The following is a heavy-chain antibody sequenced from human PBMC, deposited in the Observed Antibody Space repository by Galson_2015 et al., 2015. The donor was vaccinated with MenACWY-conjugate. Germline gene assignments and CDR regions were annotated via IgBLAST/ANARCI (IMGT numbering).Heavy chain of an antibody. J-gene: IGHJ5*02. CDR3: ARVQRDYSVSP. CDR2: ITPMFGTA. D-gene: IGHD4-17*01. Sequence: SVKVSCKALGGTFSSYAFSWVRQAPGQGLEWMGGITPMFGTANYAQKFQGRVTITADKSTSTAYMELSSLRSEDTAVYYCARVQRDYSVSPWGQGTLVTVSS. V-gene: IGHV1-69*06. CDR1: GGTFSSYA.